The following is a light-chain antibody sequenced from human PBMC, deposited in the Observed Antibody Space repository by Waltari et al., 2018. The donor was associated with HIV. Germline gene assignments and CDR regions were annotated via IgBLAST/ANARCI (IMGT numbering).Light chain of an antibody. V-gene: IGLV3-1*01. Sequence: SYELTQPPSVSVSPGQTASITCSGDKWGDKYACWYQQKPGQSPVLVIYQDSKRPSGIPERFSGSNSGNTATLTISGTQAMDEADYYCQAWDSYVVFGGGTKLTVL. CDR2: QDS. CDR3: QAWDSYVV. J-gene: IGLJ2*01. CDR1: KWGDKY.